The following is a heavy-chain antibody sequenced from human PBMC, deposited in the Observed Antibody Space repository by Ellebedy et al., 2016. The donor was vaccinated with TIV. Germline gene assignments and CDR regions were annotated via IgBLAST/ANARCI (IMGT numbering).Heavy chain of an antibody. CDR3: ARGDKYYYDSSGYYYTY. CDR1: GYTFTSYY. CDR2: INPSAGST. V-gene: IGHV1-46*01. J-gene: IGHJ4*02. Sequence: ASVKVSCKASGYTFTSYYMYWVRQAPGQGLEWMGIINPSAGSTNSAQKFQGRVTMNRDTSTSTVYMELSSLRSEDTAVYYCARGDKYYYDSSGYYYTYWGQGTLVTVSS. D-gene: IGHD3-22*01.